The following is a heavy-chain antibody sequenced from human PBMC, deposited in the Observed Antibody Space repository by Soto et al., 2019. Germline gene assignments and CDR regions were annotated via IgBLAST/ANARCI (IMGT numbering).Heavy chain of an antibody. CDR3: AHTPYCGGDCYSPFDP. Sequence: SGPTLVNPTQTLTLTCTFSGFSLSTSGVGVGWIRQPPGKALEWLALIYWDDDKRYSPSLKSRLTITKDTSKNQVVLTMTNMDPVDTATYYCAHTPYCGGDCYSPFDPWGQGTLVTVSS. CDR2: IYWDDDK. J-gene: IGHJ5*02. V-gene: IGHV2-5*02. D-gene: IGHD2-21*02. CDR1: GFSLSTSGVG.